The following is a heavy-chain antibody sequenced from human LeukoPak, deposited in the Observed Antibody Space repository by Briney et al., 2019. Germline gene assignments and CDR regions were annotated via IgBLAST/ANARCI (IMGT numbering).Heavy chain of an antibody. CDR2: INPNSGGT. D-gene: IGHD2-2*01. CDR1: GYTFTGYY. V-gene: IGHV1-2*02. Sequence: ASVRVSCKASGYTFTGYYMHWVRQAPGQGPEWMGWINPNSGGTNYAQKFRGRVTMTRDTSISTAYMELSRLRSDDTAVYYCTRKESSTTCSDVWGQGTTVTVSS. CDR3: TRKESSTTCSDV. J-gene: IGHJ6*02.